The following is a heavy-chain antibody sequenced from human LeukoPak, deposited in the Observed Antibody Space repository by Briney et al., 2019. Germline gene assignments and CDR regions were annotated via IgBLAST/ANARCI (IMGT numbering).Heavy chain of an antibody. Sequence: ASLKVSCTASGYTFTGYNMHWVRQAPGQGLEWVAWINPNTGSTNYVQKFQGRVTMTRDTSINTAYMELSRLRSDDTAVYYCARGGAGSGYGFDYWGQGTLVTASS. CDR3: ARGGAGSGYGFDY. CDR2: INPNTGST. J-gene: IGHJ4*02. V-gene: IGHV1-2*02. D-gene: IGHD5-12*01. CDR1: GYTFTGYN.